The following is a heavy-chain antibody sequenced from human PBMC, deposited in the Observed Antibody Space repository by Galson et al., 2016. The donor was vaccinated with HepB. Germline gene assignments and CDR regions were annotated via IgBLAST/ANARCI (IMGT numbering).Heavy chain of an antibody. V-gene: IGHV4-4*02. D-gene: IGHD4-17*01. Sequence: GLEWIGEIYHSGSTKYNPSLRSRVTILVEKSKNQFSLKLSSVTAADTAVYYCARAPGDYVVEYWGQGILVTVSS. CDR2: IYHSGST. CDR3: ARAPGDYVVEY. J-gene: IGHJ4*02.